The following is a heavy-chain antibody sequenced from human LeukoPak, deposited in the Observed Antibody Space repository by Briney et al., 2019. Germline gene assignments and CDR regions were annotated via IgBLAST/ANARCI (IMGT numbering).Heavy chain of an antibody. CDR3: ARNHGTNWFDP. V-gene: IGHV4-59*12. CDR2: IYHSGST. Sequence: SETLSLTCTVSSGSISSYYWSWIRQPPGKGLEWIGEIYHSGSTNYNPSLKSRVTISVDKSKNQFSLKLSSVTAADTAVYYCARNHGTNWFDPWGQGTLVTVSS. CDR1: SGSISSYY. J-gene: IGHJ5*02. D-gene: IGHD1-26*01.